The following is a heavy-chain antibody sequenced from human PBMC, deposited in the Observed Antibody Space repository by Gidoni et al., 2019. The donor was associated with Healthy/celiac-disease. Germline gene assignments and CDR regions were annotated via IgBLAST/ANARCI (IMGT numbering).Heavy chain of an antibody. J-gene: IGHJ4*02. CDR3: ARALFGYSGYDPTTLYYFDY. Sequence: QVQLQESGPGLVKPSQTLSLTCTVSGGSISSGGYYWSWIRQHPGKGLEWIGYIYYSGSTYYNPSLKSRVTISVDTSKNQFSLKLSSVTAADTALYYCARALFGYSGYDPTTLYYFDYWGQGTLVTVSS. V-gene: IGHV4-31*03. CDR1: GGSISSGGYY. CDR2: IYYSGST. D-gene: IGHD5-12*01.